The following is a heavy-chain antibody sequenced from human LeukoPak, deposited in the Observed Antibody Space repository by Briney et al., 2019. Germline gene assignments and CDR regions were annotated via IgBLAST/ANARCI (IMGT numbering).Heavy chain of an antibody. D-gene: IGHD3-3*01. Sequence: ASVKVSCKASGGTFSSYAISWVRQAPGQGLEWMGRIIPILGIANYAQKFQGRVTITADKSTSTAYMELSSLRSEDTAVYYCARGSSYDFRLHFDYWGQGTLVTVSS. CDR1: GGTFSSYA. CDR3: ARGSSYDFRLHFDY. V-gene: IGHV1-69*04. J-gene: IGHJ4*02. CDR2: IIPILGIA.